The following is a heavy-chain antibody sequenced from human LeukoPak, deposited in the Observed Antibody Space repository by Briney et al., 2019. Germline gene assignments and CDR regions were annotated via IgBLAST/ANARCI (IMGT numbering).Heavy chain of an antibody. Sequence: PGGSLRLSCAASGFTFSSYSMNWVRQAPGKGLEWVSSISSSSSYIYYADSVKGRFTISRDNAKNSLYLQMTSLRAEDTAVYYCARGGYCSGGSCYESAFDIWGQGTMVTVSS. V-gene: IGHV3-21*01. D-gene: IGHD2-15*01. J-gene: IGHJ3*02. CDR1: GFTFSSYS. CDR2: ISSSSSYI. CDR3: ARGGYCSGGSCYESAFDI.